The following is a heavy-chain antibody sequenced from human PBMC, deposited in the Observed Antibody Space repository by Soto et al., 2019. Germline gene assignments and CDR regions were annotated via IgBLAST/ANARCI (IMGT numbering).Heavy chain of an antibody. CDR1: GFTFRGYA. CDR3: AKDAYRSGGACDS. CDR2: IGDSGEYT. D-gene: IGHD2-15*01. Sequence: PGGSLRLSCAASGFTFRGYAMNWVRQTPGKGLEWVSVIGDSGEYTNYADSVKGRFTISRDNSKNTLYLQMNSLRADDTAVYYCAKDAYRSGGACDSWGQGTPVTVSS. J-gene: IGHJ5*01. V-gene: IGHV3-23*01.